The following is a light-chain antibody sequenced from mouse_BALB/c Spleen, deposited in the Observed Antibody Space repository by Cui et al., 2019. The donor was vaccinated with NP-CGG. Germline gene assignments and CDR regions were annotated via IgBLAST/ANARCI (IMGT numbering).Light chain of an antibody. Sequence: QAVLPQESALTTSPGGTVTLTCRSSTGAVTTSNYANWVQEKPDHLFTGLIGGTNNRIPGVPARFSGSLIGDKAALTITGAQTEDEALYFCALWYSNHWVFGGGTKLTVL. CDR2: GTN. CDR1: TGAVTTSNY. V-gene: IGLV1*01. J-gene: IGLJ1*01. CDR3: ALWYSNHWV.